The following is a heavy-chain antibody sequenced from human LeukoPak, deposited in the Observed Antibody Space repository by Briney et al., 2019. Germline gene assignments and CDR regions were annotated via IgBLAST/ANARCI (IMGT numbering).Heavy chain of an antibody. CDR3: ARVNSWTEEPDTGFDY. J-gene: IGHJ4*02. CDR1: GDTVSNKRSA. D-gene: IGHD1-14*01. V-gene: IGHV6-1*01. CDR2: TYYRSKWYN. Sequence: SQTLSLTCAISGDTVSNKRSAWNWIRQSPSRGLEWLGRTYYRSKWYNDYAVSVKSRITINPDTSKNQFSLQPNSVSPEDTAVYYCARVNSWTEEPDTGFDYWGQGILVTVSS.